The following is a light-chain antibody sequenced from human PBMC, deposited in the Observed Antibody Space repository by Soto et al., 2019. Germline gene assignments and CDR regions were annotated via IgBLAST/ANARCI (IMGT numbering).Light chain of an antibody. V-gene: IGKV1-13*02. CDR2: DAS. CDR1: QGISSA. Sequence: AIQLTQSPASLSASVGDRVTITCRASQGISSALAWYQQKPGKTPKLLISDASSLESGVPSRFSGSGSGTEFTLTISSLQPEDFATYYGQQRNTYPVTFGGGTKVEIK. CDR3: QQRNTYPVT. J-gene: IGKJ4*01.